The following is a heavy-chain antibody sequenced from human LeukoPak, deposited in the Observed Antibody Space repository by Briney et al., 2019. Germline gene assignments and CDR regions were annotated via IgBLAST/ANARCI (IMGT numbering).Heavy chain of an antibody. V-gene: IGHV3-30*02. Sequence: GGSLRLSCVASGFTFSSYGMHWVRQAPGKGLEWVAFIRYDGSNKFYTDSVKGRFTISRDSPKNTVFLQMNSPRGEDTAVYYCAKDRGDYYYMDVWGKGTTVIVSS. CDR3: AKDRGDYYYMDV. D-gene: IGHD1-26*01. CDR1: GFTFSSYG. CDR2: IRYDGSNK. J-gene: IGHJ6*03.